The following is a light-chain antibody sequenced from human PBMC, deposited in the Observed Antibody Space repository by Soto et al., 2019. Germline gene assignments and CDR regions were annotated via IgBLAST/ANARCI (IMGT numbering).Light chain of an antibody. CDR2: GNT. CDR3: ATWDDSLNAWL. J-gene: IGLJ3*02. CDR1: ASNIGTHA. Sequence: QSVLTQPPSASGTPGQGVTLSCSGSASNIGTHAVGWYQHLPGTAPRLLISGNTERPSGVPDRFSGSKSGTSASLAISGLQSEDEADYYCATWDDSLNAWLFGGGTKLPVL. V-gene: IGLV1-44*01.